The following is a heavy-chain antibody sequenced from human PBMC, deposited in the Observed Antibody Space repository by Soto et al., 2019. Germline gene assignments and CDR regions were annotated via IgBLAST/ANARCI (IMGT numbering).Heavy chain of an antibody. CDR1: GFTFGDYG. Sequence: EVQLVESGGDLVQPGRSLRLSCTASGFTFGDYGLSWFRQTPGKGLEWVGFIRYKGIGGTTEYAASVKGRFTISRDDSRRIAYLQMNSLKTEDTAVYYCTRGPLGDPIWGSYWFDPWGQGILVTVSS. CDR2: IRYKGIGGTT. D-gene: IGHD3-16*01. CDR3: TRGPLGDPIWGSYWFDP. J-gene: IGHJ5*02. V-gene: IGHV3-49*03.